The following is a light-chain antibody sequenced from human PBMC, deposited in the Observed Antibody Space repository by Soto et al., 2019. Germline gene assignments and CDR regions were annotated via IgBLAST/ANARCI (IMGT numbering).Light chain of an antibody. CDR3: SSYASGNTVV. V-gene: IGLV2-14*03. CDR2: DVS. CDR1: SNDVDTYNY. Sequence: QSALTQPASVPGSPGQSITISCTGTSNDVDTYNYVSWYLQHPGKAPKLIIYDVSKWPSGVSHRFSGSKSGSTASLTISGLQAEDEADYYCSSYASGNTVVFGGGTKLTVL. J-gene: IGLJ2*01.